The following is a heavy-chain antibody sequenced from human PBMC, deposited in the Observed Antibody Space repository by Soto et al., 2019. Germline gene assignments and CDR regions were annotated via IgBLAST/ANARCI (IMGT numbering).Heavy chain of an antibody. V-gene: IGHV3-33*01. CDR1: GFTFSSYG. CDR2: IWYDGSNK. D-gene: IGHD6-19*01. J-gene: IGHJ1*01. CDR3: ASSYRRGCFAY. Sequence: PGGSLRLSCAASGFTFSSYGMHWVRQAPGKGLEWVAVIWYDGSNKYYADSVKGRFTISRDNSKNTLYLQMNSLRAEDTAVYYCASSYRRGCFAYSAQRTLVTVSS.